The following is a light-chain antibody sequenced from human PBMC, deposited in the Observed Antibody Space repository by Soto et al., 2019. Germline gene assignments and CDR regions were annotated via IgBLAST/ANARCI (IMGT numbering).Light chain of an antibody. CDR2: GIS. J-gene: IGKJ5*01. CDR1: QSVNSN. CDR3: QQYSKWPIT. V-gene: IGKV3-15*01. Sequence: EMVMTQSPAILSVSPGESATLSCRASQSVNSNYLAWYHQHPGQPPRLLIYGISTRATGIPARFSGSGSGTEFSLTISSLQSEDFAVYYCQQYSKWPITFGQGTRLEIK.